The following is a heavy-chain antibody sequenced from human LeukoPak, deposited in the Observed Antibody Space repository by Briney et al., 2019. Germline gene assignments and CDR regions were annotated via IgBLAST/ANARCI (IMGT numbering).Heavy chain of an antibody. V-gene: IGHV3-30*02. CDR1: GFTFSSYG. Sequence: GGSLRLSCAASGFTFSSYGTHWVRQAPGKGLEWVAFIRYDGSNKYYADSVKGRFTISRDNSKNTLYLQMNSLRAEDTAVYYCAKDDDMGATHFDYWGQGTLVTVSS. CDR3: AKDDDMGATHFDY. D-gene: IGHD1-26*01. J-gene: IGHJ4*02. CDR2: IRYDGSNK.